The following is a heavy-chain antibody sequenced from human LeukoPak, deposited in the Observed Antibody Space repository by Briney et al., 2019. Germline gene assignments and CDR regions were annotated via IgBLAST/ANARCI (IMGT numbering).Heavy chain of an antibody. J-gene: IGHJ6*02. CDR1: RFTFSNYA. Sequence: TGGSLRLSCAASRFTFSNYAMSWVRQAPGKGLEWVSSISGSDDSTYCADSVKGRFTISRDTSKNTLYLQMNSLGAEDTAVYYCAKHLYSVYFYAMDVWGQGTTVTVSS. V-gene: IGHV3-23*01. CDR3: AKHLYSVYFYAMDV. D-gene: IGHD2-8*01. CDR2: ISGSDDST.